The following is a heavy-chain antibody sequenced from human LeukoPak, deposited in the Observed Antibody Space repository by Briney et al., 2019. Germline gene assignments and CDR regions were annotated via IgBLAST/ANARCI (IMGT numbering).Heavy chain of an antibody. Sequence: SGTLSLTCAVSGGSISSSNWWSWVRQPPGKGLEWIEEIYHSGSTNYNSSLKSRVTISVDKSKNQFSLKLSSVTAADTAVYYCARAHPQYDSSGYYDYWGQGTLATVSS. CDR1: GGSISSSNW. CDR3: ARAHPQYDSSGYYDY. V-gene: IGHV4-4*02. D-gene: IGHD3-22*01. J-gene: IGHJ4*02. CDR2: IYHSGST.